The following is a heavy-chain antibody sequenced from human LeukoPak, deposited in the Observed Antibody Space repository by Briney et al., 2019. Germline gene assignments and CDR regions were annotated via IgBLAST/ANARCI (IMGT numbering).Heavy chain of an antibody. CDR1: GGSISSGSHY. D-gene: IGHD6-13*01. J-gene: IGHJ5*02. CDR2: IYTSGST. Sequence: SETLSLTCTVSGGSISSGSHYWSWIRQPAGKGLEWIGRIYTSGSTNYNPSLKSRVTISVDTSKNQFSLKLSSVTAADTAVYYCAREDLYSSSWHNWFDPWGQGTLVTVSS. CDR3: AREDLYSSSWHNWFDP. V-gene: IGHV4-61*02.